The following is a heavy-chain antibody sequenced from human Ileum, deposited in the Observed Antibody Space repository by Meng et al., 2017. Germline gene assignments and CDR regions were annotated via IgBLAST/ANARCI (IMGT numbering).Heavy chain of an antibody. CDR3: AHIFDS. Sequence: VQLVESGGGLVQPGGSLSLSCAASGFTFSTYSMHWVRQAPGKGLEWIAEMNLGGSPNYNPSLKSRVTMSVDKSNDHLSLQLTSVTAADTAVYYCAHIFDSWGQGTLVTVSS. CDR2: MNLGGSP. V-gene: IGHV4-34*10. CDR1: GFTFSTYS. J-gene: IGHJ4*02.